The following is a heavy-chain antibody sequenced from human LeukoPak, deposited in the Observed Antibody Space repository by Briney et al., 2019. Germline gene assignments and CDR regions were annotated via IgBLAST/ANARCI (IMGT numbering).Heavy chain of an antibody. V-gene: IGHV1-2*02. J-gene: IGHJ4*02. CDR1: GYTFTAYY. D-gene: IGHD6-6*01. CDR2: INPNSGGT. CDR3: RTVEYSSSGNFDY. Sequence: ASVKVSCKASGYTFTAYYMHWVRQAPGQGLEWMGWINPNSGGTNYAQKFQGRVTMTRDTSLSTAYMEQSRLRSDDTAVYYCRTVEYSSSGNFDYWGQETLVTVSS.